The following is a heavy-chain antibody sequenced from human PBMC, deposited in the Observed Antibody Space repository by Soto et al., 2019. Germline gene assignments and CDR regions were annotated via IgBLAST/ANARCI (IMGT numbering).Heavy chain of an antibody. CDR1: GFTFSVSS. CDR2: IRSKANTNAT. V-gene: IGHV3-73*01. Sequence: EVQLVESGGGLVQPWGSVRLSCAGSGFTFSVSSMHWVRQAPGKGLEWLGRIRSKANTNATLYSESVRGRFINSRDDSQDTMFLPMSSLRTEDTAVYYWLIEGAGFGHWCQGTLVTVSS. CDR3: LIEGAGFGH. J-gene: IGHJ4*02. D-gene: IGHD1-26*01.